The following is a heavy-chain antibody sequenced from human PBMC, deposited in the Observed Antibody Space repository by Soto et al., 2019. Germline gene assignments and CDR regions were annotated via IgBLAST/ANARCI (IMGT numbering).Heavy chain of an antibody. CDR1: GYTFTGYY. CDR3: GKGRSGDVDVFD. Sequence: QVQLVQSGAEVKKSGASVKVSCKASGYTFTGYYIHWVRQAPGQGLAWMGEISPNSGGTKYAQKFQGRVTMTRDTSITTVYMDLSNLGPDDTAVYYYGKGRSGDVDVFDWGQGTMVTVYS. J-gene: IGHJ4*02. CDR2: ISPNSGGT. D-gene: IGHD1-26*01. V-gene: IGHV1-2*02.